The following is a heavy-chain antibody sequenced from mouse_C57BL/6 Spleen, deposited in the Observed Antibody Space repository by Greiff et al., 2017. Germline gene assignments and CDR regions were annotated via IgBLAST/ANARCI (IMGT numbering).Heavy chain of an antibody. CDR1: GYTFTDYN. CDR2: INPNNGGT. J-gene: IGHJ4*01. V-gene: IGHV1-18*01. CDR3: ARGGLIYYDYDGDLDY. D-gene: IGHD2-4*01. Sequence: VQLQQSGPELVKPGASVKIPCTASGYTFTDYNMDWVKQSHGKSLEWIGDINPNNGGTIYNQNFKGKATLTVDKSSSTAYMELRSLTSEDTAVYYCARGGLIYYDYDGDLDYWGQGTSVTVCS.